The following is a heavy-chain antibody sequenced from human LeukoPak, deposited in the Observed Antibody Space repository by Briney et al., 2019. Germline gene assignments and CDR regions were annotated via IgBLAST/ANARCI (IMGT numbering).Heavy chain of an antibody. CDR2: ISGSGGST. J-gene: IGHJ6*02. V-gene: IGHV3-23*01. Sequence: GGSLRLSCAASGFTFSSYWMSWVRQAPGEGLEWVSAISGSGGSTYYADSVKGRFTISRDNSKNTLYLQMNSLRAEDTAVYYCAKVNTDYYDSSGYYQGYYYYYGMDVWGQGTTVTVSS. D-gene: IGHD3-22*01. CDR3: AKVNTDYYDSSGYYQGYYYYYGMDV. CDR1: GFTFSSYW.